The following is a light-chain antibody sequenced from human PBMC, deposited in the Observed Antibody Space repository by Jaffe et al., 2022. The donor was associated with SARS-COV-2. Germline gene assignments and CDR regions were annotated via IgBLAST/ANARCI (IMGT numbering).Light chain of an antibody. Sequence: DIVLTQSPVTLSLSPGERATLSCRASQSVSTYLAWYQQKPGQAPRLLIYDASNRAGGIPARFSGSGSGTDFTLTISSLEPEDFAVYYCQLRSNWPRTFGQGTKVEIK. CDR2: DAS. V-gene: IGKV3-11*01. CDR3: QLRSNWPRT. J-gene: IGKJ1*01. CDR1: QSVSTY.